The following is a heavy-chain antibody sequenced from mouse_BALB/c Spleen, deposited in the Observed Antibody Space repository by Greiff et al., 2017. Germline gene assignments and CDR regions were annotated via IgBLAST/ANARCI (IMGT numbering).Heavy chain of an antibody. CDR2: INPDSSTI. Sequence: VQLQQSGGGLVQPGGSLKLSCAASGFDFSRYWMSWVRQAPGKGLEWIGEINPDSSTINYTPSLKDKFIISRDNAKNTLYLQMSKVRSEDTDVYDCARPVGKWAMDYWGQGTSVTVAS. CDR1: GFDFSRYW. CDR3: ARPVGKWAMDY. D-gene: IGHD2-1*01. J-gene: IGHJ4*01. V-gene: IGHV4-1*02.